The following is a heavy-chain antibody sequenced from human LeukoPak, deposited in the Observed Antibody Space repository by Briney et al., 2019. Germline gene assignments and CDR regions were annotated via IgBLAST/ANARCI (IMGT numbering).Heavy chain of an antibody. CDR2: IYHSGST. D-gene: IGHD4-11*01. J-gene: IGHJ4*02. CDR1: GYSISSGYY. Sequence: SETLSLTCAVSGYSISSGYYWGWIRQPPGKGLEWIGGIYHSGSTYYNPSLKSRATISVDTSKNQFSLKLSSVTAADTAVYYCARAYSKLDYWGQGTLVTVSS. V-gene: IGHV4-38-2*01. CDR3: ARAYSKLDY.